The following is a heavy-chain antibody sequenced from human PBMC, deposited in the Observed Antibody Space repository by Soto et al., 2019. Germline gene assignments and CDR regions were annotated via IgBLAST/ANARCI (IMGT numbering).Heavy chain of an antibody. Sequence: PGGSLRLSGESSGFTFNTYSITWVRQAPGKGLEWVSGISGSGDGTYYADSVKGRFTISRGNSRNTLYLHLNCLSVEDTAVYYCVKDLLHLARVYWGQGTLVTVSS. J-gene: IGHJ4*02. CDR2: ISGSGDGT. CDR3: VKDLLHLARVY. CDR1: GFTFNTYS. D-gene: IGHD3-22*01. V-gene: IGHV3-23*01.